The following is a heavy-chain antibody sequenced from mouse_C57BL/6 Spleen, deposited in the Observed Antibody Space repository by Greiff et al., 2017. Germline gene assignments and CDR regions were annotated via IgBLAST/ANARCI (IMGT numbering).Heavy chain of an antibody. D-gene: IGHD2-1*01. CDR3: ALIYYGNYDFDY. CDR2: IDPEDGET. Sequence: DVKLQESGAELVKPGASVKLSCTASGFNIKDYYMHWVKQRTEQGLEWIGRIDPEDGETKYAPKFQGKATITADTSSNTAYLQLSSLTSEDTAVYYYALIYYGNYDFDYWGQGTTLTVSS. V-gene: IGHV14-2*01. J-gene: IGHJ2*01. CDR1: GFNIKDYY.